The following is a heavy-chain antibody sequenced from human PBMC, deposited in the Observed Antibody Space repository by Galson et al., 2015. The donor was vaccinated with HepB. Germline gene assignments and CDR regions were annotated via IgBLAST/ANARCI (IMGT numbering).Heavy chain of an antibody. J-gene: IGHJ6*02. CDR1: GFTFSSYS. V-gene: IGHV3-30*03. CDR3: ARDGRGEGYYYGSGSYKYYYYYGMDV. D-gene: IGHD3-10*01. Sequence: SLRLSCAASGFTFSSYSMNWVRQAPGKGLEWVAVISYDGSNKYYADSVKGRFTISRDNSKNTLYLQMNSLRAEDTAVYYCARDGRGEGYYYGSGSYKYYYYYGMDVWGQGTTVTVSS. CDR2: ISYDGSNK.